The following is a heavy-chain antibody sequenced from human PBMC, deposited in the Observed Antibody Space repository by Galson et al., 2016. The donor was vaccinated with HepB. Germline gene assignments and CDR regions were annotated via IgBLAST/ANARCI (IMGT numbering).Heavy chain of an antibody. J-gene: IGHJ4*02. CDR3: AAAGGREGITPV. Sequence: SETLSLTCSVFGDSISSDKCWSWVRQSPGKGLEWIGEICPGGYTNYNPSLKSQVTISVDKSKNQVSLRLGSVSAADTAMYYCAAAGGREGITPVWGQGTLVTVSS. V-gene: IGHV4-4*02. D-gene: IGHD6-13*01. CDR1: GDSISSDKC. CDR2: ICPGGYT.